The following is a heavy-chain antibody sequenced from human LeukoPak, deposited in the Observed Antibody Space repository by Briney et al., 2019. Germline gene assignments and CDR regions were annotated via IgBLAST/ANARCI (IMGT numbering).Heavy chain of an antibody. J-gene: IGHJ4*02. D-gene: IGHD3-9*01. Sequence: GGSLRLSCAASGFTFSSSAMSWVRQAPGRGLEWVSSITDSGDGTYYADSVKGRFTISRDDSKNTLYLQMNSLRAEDTAVYYCAKAVEILRYFDWLSGPGDYWGQGTLVTVSS. CDR1: GFTFSSSA. CDR3: AKAVEILRYFDWLSGPGDY. CDR2: ITDSGDGT. V-gene: IGHV3-23*01.